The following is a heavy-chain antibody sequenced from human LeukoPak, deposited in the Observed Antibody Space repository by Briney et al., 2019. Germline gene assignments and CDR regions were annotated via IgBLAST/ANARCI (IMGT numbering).Heavy chain of an antibody. V-gene: IGHV3-74*01. CDR3: VVGGSPGY. CDR2: ISTDGYTT. Sequence: GGSLRLSCAASGLAFSAYKLHWVRQAPRKGLVRVSRISTDGYTTDYADFVQGRFTASRDNTKNTWSLEMNSLRAEDTAVYYCVVGGSPGYWGQGTLVTVSS. J-gene: IGHJ4*02. D-gene: IGHD2-15*01. CDR1: GLAFSAYK.